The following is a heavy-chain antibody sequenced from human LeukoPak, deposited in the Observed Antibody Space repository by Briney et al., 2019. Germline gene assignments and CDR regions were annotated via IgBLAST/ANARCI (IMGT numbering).Heavy chain of an antibody. V-gene: IGHV1-2*02. J-gene: IGHJ4*02. CDR2: INPNDGDT. CDR3: ARANFLYCSSTTCLFDY. Sequence: GASVKVSCKASGYTFTNYYMQWVRQAPGQGGEGRGGINPNDGDTNYAQKFQGRVTMTRDTSISTAHMEVSRLRSDDTAVYYCARANFLYCSSTTCLFDYWGQGTLVTVSS. CDR1: GYTFTNYY. D-gene: IGHD2-2*01.